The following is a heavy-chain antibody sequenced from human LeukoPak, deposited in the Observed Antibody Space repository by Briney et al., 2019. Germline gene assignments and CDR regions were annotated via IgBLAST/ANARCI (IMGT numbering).Heavy chain of an antibody. D-gene: IGHD4/OR15-4a*01. CDR2: ISSSGSTI. V-gene: IGHV3-11*04. J-gene: IGHJ4*02. Sequence: GGSLRLSXAASGFTFSDYYMSWIRQAPGKGLEWVSYISSSGSTIYYADSVKGRFTISRDNAKNSLYLQMNSLRAEDTAVYYCARDDLSANPDYWGQGTLVTVSS. CDR3: ARDDLSANPDY. CDR1: GFTFSDYY.